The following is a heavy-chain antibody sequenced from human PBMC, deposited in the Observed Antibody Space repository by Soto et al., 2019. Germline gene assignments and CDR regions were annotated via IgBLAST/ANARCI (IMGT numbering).Heavy chain of an antibody. Sequence: QVQLVQSGAEVKKPGSSVKVSCKASGGTFSSYAISWVRQAPGQGLEWMGGIIPIFGTANYAQKFQGRVTFTADESTSTAYMGLSSLRSEDTAVYYCARETGRQLEPTFRLDYWGQGTLVTVSS. D-gene: IGHD6-13*01. CDR2: IIPIFGTA. V-gene: IGHV1-69*12. J-gene: IGHJ4*02. CDR1: GGTFSSYA. CDR3: ARETGRQLEPTFRLDY.